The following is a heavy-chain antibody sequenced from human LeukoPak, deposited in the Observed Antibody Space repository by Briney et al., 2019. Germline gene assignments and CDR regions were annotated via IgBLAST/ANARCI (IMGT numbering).Heavy chain of an antibody. V-gene: IGHV4-38-2*02. CDR3: ARHPPEIAAAADTPYWYFDL. CDR1: GYSISSGYY. CDR2: IYHSGST. Sequence: SETLSLTCTVSGYSISSGYYWGWIRQPPGKGLEWIGSIYHSGSTYYNPSLKSRVTISVDTSKNQFSLKLSSVTAADTAVYYCARHPPEIAAAADTPYWYFDLWGRGTLVTVSS. D-gene: IGHD6-13*01. J-gene: IGHJ2*01.